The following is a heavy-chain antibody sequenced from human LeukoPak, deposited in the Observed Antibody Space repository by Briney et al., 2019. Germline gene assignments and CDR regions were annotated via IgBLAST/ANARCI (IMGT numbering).Heavy chain of an antibody. D-gene: IGHD3-10*01. CDR3: ARGRGTQNYYYYGMDV. V-gene: IGHV4-34*01. Sequence: SETLSLTCAVYGGSFSGYYWSWNRQPPGKGLEWIGEINHSGSTNYNPSLKSRVTISVDTSKNQFSLKLSSVTAADTAVYYCARGRGTQNYYYYGMDVWGQGTTVTVSS. CDR2: INHSGST. CDR1: GGSFSGYY. J-gene: IGHJ6*02.